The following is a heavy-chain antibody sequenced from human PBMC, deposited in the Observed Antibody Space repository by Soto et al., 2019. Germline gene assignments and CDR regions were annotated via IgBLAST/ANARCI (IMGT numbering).Heavy chain of an antibody. CDR2: IDPSDSFT. Sequence: GESLKISCKGSGYSFINYWISWVRQMPGKGLEWMGRIDPSDSFTDYSPSFQGHVTISADKSVFTGYLQWSSLKASDTAIYYCARRSGYHDYWGQGTLVTVSS. J-gene: IGHJ4*02. V-gene: IGHV5-10-1*01. D-gene: IGHD5-12*01. CDR3: ARRSGYHDY. CDR1: GYSFINYW.